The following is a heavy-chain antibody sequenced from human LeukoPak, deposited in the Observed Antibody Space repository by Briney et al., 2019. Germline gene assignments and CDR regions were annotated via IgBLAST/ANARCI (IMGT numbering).Heavy chain of an antibody. CDR1: GGSITSGDYY. V-gene: IGHV4-30-2*01. J-gene: IGHJ5*02. CDR3: ARKGGRSTTNWFDP. CDR2: IYQSGKT. Sequence: SQTLSLTCAVSGGSITSGDYYWSWIRQPPGKGLEWIGYIYQSGKTWYNPSLKSRVTISVDTSKNQFSLRMSSLTAADTAVYYYARKGGRSTTNWFDPWGRGTLVTVSS. D-gene: IGHD3-16*01.